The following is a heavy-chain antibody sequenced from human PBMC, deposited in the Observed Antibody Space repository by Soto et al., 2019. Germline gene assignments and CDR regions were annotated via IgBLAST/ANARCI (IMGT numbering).Heavy chain of an antibody. CDR2: IKYDATST. CDR3: ARGALGSYYFDY. V-gene: IGHV3-74*01. CDR1: GFTFNNYW. D-gene: IGHD3-16*01. J-gene: IGHJ4*02. Sequence: EVQLVESGGGLFQPGGSLRLSCAASGFTFNNYWIHWVRQAPGKGLVWVSRIKYDATSTNYADSVKGRFSISRDNAKNTVYLQMSSLIGDDAAVYYCARGALGSYYFDYWGQGNLVTVSS.